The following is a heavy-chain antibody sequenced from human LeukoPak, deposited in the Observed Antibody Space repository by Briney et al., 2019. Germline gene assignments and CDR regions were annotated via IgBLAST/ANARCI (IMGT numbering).Heavy chain of an antibody. CDR1: GGSISSSSYY. V-gene: IGHV4-39*01. Sequence: PSETLSLTCTVSGGSISSSSYYWGWIRQPPGKGLEWIGSIYYSGSTYYNPSLKSRVTISVDTSKNQFSLKLSSVTAADTAVYYCARVGATLAFDIWGQGTMVTVSS. CDR2: IYYSGST. J-gene: IGHJ3*02. D-gene: IGHD1-26*01. CDR3: ARVGATLAFDI.